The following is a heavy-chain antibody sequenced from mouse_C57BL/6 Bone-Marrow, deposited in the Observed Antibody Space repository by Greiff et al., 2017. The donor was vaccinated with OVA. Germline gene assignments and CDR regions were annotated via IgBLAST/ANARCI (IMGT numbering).Heavy chain of an antibody. V-gene: IGHV6-6*01. CDR2: IRNKANNHAT. CDR3: TKLGRGYAMDY. J-gene: IGHJ4*01. D-gene: IGHD4-1*01. Sequence: EVQRVESGGGLAQPGGSMKLSCAASGFTFSDAWMDWVRQSPEKGLEWVAEIRNKANNHATYYAESVKGRFTISRDDSKSSVYLQMNSLRAEDTGIYYCTKLGRGYAMDYWGQGTSVTVSS. CDR1: GFTFSDAW.